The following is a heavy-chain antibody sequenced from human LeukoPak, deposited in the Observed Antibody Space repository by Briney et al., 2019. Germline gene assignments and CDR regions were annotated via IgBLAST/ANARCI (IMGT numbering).Heavy chain of an antibody. Sequence: PGGSLRLSCAASGFTFSSYAMSWVRQAPGKGLEWVSAISGSGGSTYYADSVKGRFTISRDNSKNTLYLQMNSLRAEDTAVYYCAKRRMGSSWYTLDYWGQGTLVTVSS. J-gene: IGHJ4*02. D-gene: IGHD6-13*01. CDR3: AKRRMGSSWYTLDY. CDR2: ISGSGGST. CDR1: GFTFSSYA. V-gene: IGHV3-23*01.